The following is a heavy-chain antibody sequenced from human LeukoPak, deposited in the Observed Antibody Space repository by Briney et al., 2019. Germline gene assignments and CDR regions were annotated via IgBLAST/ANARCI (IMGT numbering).Heavy chain of an antibody. CDR1: GGSISSSNW. V-gene: IGHV4-4*02. Sequence: SETLSLTCAVSGGSISSSNWWSWVRQPPGEGLEWIGEICHSGSTNYNPSLKSRVTISVDKSKNQFSLKLSSVTAADTAVYYCACSGGSLLPYYYYYGMDVWGQGTTFTVSS. D-gene: IGHD2-15*01. CDR3: ACSGGSLLPYYYYYGMDV. J-gene: IGHJ6*02. CDR2: ICHSGST.